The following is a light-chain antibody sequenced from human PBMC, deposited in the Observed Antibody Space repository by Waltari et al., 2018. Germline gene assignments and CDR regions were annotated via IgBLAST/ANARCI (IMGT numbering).Light chain of an antibody. CDR2: DAS. Sequence: EIVLTQSPATLSLSPGARATLSCRASQSVSYYLAWYQQRPGQAPRLLSYDASSRATGIPARFSGSGSETDFTLTISSLEPEDFAVYYCQQRRTWPLTFGGGTKVEI. J-gene: IGKJ4*01. CDR3: QQRRTWPLT. V-gene: IGKV3-11*01. CDR1: QSVSYY.